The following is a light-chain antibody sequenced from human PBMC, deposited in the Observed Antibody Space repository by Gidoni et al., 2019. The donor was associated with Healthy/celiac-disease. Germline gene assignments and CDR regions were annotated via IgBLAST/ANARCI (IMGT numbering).Light chain of an antibody. V-gene: IGKV1-9*01. CDR2: AAS. J-gene: IGKJ3*01. Sequence: IQLTQSPSSLSASVGDRVTITCRASQGISSYLAWYQQKPGKAPKLLIYAASTLQSGVPSRFSGSGSGTDFTLTISSLQPEEFATYYCQQLNSYPRVTFXPXTKVDIK. CDR3: QQLNSYPRVT. CDR1: QGISSY.